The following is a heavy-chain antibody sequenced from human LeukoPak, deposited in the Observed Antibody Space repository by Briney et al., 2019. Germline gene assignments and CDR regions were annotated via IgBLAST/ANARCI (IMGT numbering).Heavy chain of an antibody. CDR1: GGSISSSSYY. D-gene: IGHD3-3*01. V-gene: IGHV4-39*07. CDR3: ARGSTYYDFWSGSQGMSHFAY. CDR2: IYYSGST. Sequence: SETLSLTCTVSGGSISSSSYYWGWIRQPPGKGLEWIGSIYYSGSTYYNPSLKSRVTISVDTSKNQFSLKLSSVTAADTAVYYCARGSTYYDFWSGSQGMSHFAYWGQGTLVTVSS. J-gene: IGHJ4*02.